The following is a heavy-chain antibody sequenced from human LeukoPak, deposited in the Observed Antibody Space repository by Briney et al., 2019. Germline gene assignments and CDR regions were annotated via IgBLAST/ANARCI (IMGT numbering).Heavy chain of an antibody. CDR1: GFTFSNYA. V-gene: IGHV3-23*01. Sequence: GGSLRLSCAASGFTFSNYAMSWVRQAPGKGPEWVSALSGSGANTYYADSVKGRFTISRDDSKNTLYLQMNSLRAEDTAVYYCAKGPRLPSVDYWGQGTLVTVSS. CDR3: AKGPRLPSVDY. J-gene: IGHJ4*02. D-gene: IGHD5-18*01. CDR2: LSGSGANT.